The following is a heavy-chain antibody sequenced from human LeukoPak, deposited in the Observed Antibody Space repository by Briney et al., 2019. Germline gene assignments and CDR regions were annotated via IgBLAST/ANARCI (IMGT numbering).Heavy chain of an antibody. V-gene: IGHV1-2*04. CDR3: ARGVSQYQLLCLGYYYGMDV. CDR1: GYTFTGYY. Sequence: GASVKVSCKASGYTFTGYYMHWVRQAPGQGLEWMGWFNPNSGGTNYAQKFQGWVTMTRDTSISTAYMELSRLRSDDTAVYYCARGVSQYQLLCLGYYYGMDVWGKGTTVTVSS. D-gene: IGHD2-2*01. CDR2: FNPNSGGT. J-gene: IGHJ6*04.